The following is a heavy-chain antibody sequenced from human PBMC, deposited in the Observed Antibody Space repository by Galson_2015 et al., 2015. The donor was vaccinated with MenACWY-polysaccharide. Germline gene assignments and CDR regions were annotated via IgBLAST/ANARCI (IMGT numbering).Heavy chain of an antibody. CDR3: ARVGYYDSSGYSLNAFDI. J-gene: IGHJ3*02. D-gene: IGHD3-22*01. CDR1: GYTFISYD. V-gene: IGHV1-8*01. CDR2: MNPNSGNT. Sequence: SVKVSCKASGYTFISYDFNWVRQATGQGLEWMGWMNPNSGNTGYAQKFQGRVTMTRNTSTSTAYMELSSLRSEDTAVYYCARVGYYDSSGYSLNAFDIWGQGTMVTVSS.